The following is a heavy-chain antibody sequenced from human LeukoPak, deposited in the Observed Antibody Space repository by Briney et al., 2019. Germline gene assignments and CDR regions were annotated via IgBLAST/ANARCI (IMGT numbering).Heavy chain of an antibody. J-gene: IGHJ6*03. Sequence: GGCLRLSCMGCGFTFCSYWMHWVRQAPGKGVVWVSRINYDGNRRDYADTVKSRLTMSRDKAKNTMYLQMNSLRAKDTAMYYCARERQQLGINMDAWGKGTTVTVSS. CDR2: INYDGNRR. D-gene: IGHD6-13*01. V-gene: IGHV3-74*01. CDR1: GFTFCSYW. CDR3: ARERQQLGINMDA.